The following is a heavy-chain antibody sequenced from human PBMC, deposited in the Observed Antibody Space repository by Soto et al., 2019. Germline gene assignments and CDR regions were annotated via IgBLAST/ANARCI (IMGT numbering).Heavy chain of an antibody. V-gene: IGHV4-59*01. CDR2: IYYSGST. J-gene: IGHJ4*02. D-gene: IGHD3-22*01. CDR1: GGSISTYY. Sequence: QVQLQESGPGLVKPSETLSLTCTVSGGSISTYYWSWIRQPPGKGLEWIGDIYYSGSTNYNPSLKSRVTMSVDTARQQCSLKLSSVTAADTAVYYCARSGYYDRSGYYYYYRGQGTLVTVSS. CDR3: ARSGYYDRSGYYYYY.